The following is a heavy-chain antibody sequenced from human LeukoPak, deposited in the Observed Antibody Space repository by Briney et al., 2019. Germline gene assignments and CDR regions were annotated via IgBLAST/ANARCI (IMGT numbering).Heavy chain of an antibody. CDR2: MYYSGRT. V-gene: IGHV4-31*01. J-gene: IGHJ4*02. Sequence: SETLSLTCTVSGASISSSGYYWTWIRQQPGKGLEWIGSMYYSGRTYYSPSLRSQPSISLDTSKNQFSLNLISVTAADTAVYYCGGSGYWGQGTLVTVSS. CDR1: GASISSSGYY. CDR3: GGSGY. D-gene: IGHD3-10*01.